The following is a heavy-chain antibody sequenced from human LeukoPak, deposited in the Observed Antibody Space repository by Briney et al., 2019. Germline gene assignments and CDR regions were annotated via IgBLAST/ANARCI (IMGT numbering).Heavy chain of an antibody. CDR2: IIPIFGTA. CDR1: GGTFSSYA. CDR3: ARDGYYDSSGYFDY. Sequence: SVKVSCKASGGTFSSYAISWVRQAPGQGLEWMGGIIPIFGTANYAQKFQGRVTITTDESTSTAYMELSSLRSEDTAVYYCARDGYYDSSGYFDYWGQGTLVTVSS. J-gene: IGHJ4*02. V-gene: IGHV1-69*05. D-gene: IGHD3-22*01.